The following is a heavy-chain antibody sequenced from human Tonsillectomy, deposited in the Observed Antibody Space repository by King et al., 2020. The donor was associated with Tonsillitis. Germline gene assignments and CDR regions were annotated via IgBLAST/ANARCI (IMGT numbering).Heavy chain of an antibody. D-gene: IGHD4-17*01. CDR2: ISYDGSNK. CDR1: GFTFSSYA. J-gene: IGHJ6*02. CDR3: AREGVTTVYGMDV. Sequence: VQLVESGGGVVQPGRSLRLSCAASGFTFSSYAMHWVRQAPGKGLEWVAVISYDGSNKYYADSVKGRFTISRDNSKNTLYLQTNSLRAEDTAVYYCAREGVTTVYGMDVWGQGTTVTVSS. V-gene: IGHV3-30-3*01.